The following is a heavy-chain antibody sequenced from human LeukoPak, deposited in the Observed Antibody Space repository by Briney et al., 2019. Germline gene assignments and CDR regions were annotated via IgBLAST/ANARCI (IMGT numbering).Heavy chain of an antibody. CDR2: ISAYNGNT. CDR3: ARVPRPGRGVMGGAFDI. V-gene: IGHV1-18*01. J-gene: IGHJ3*02. CDR1: GYTFTSYG. D-gene: IGHD3-10*01. Sequence: GASVKVSCKASGYTFTSYGISWVRQAPGQGLEWMGWISAYNGNTNYAQKLQGRVTMTTDTSTSTAYMELRSLRSDDTAAYYCARVPRPGRGVMGGAFDIWGQGTMVTVSS.